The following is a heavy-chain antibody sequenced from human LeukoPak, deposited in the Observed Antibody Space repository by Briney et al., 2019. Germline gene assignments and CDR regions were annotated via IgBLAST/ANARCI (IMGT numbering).Heavy chain of an antibody. Sequence: PGGSLRLSRAASGFTFSSYAMSWVRQAPGKGLEWVSAISGSGGSTYYADSVKGRFTISRDNSKNTLYLQMNSLRAEDTAVYYCAKHDYYDSSGYGNYWGQGTLVTVSS. CDR1: GFTFSSYA. CDR3: AKHDYYDSSGYGNY. CDR2: ISGSGGST. V-gene: IGHV3-23*01. J-gene: IGHJ4*02. D-gene: IGHD3-22*01.